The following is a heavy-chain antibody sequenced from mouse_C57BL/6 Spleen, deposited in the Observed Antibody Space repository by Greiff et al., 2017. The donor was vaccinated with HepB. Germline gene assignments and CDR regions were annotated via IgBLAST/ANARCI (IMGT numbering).Heavy chain of an antibody. CDR1: GYTFTSYW. V-gene: IGHV1-64*01. CDR3: AGAYYGSSSWFAY. J-gene: IGHJ3*01. D-gene: IGHD1-1*01. Sequence: VQLQQSGAELVKPGASVKLSCKASGYTFTSYWMHWVKQRPGQGLEWIGMIHPNSGSTNYNEKFKSKATLTVDKSSSTAYMQLSSLTSEDSAVYYCAGAYYGSSSWFAYWGQGTLVTVSA. CDR2: IHPNSGST.